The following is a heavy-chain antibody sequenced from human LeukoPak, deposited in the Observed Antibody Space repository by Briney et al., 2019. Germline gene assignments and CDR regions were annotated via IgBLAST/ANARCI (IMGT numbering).Heavy chain of an antibody. CDR3: AKDTYSSSPLYSMDV. D-gene: IGHD6-13*01. CDR1: GFTFDDYA. CDR2: ISWNSGSI. V-gene: IGHV3-9*01. J-gene: IGHJ6*02. Sequence: PGGSLRLSCAASGFTFDDYAMHWVRQAPGKGLEWVSGISWNSGSIGYADSVKGRFTISRDNAKNSLYLQMNSLRAEDTALYYCAKDTYSSSPLYSMDVWGQGTTVTVSS.